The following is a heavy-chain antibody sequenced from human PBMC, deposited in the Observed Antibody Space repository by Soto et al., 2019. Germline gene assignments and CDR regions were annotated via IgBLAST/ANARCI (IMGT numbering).Heavy chain of an antibody. V-gene: IGHV3-74*01. CDR1: GFTFSTYW. D-gene: IGHD3-22*01. CDR3: ARDSGYSVNDY. CDR2: ISSDGSTT. Sequence: TGGSLRLSCAASGFTFSTYWMHWVRQAPGKGLVWVSRISSDGSTTTYADSVKGRFTISRDNAKNTLYLQMNSLRGEDTAVYYCARDSGYSVNDYWGRGTLVTVSS. J-gene: IGHJ4*02.